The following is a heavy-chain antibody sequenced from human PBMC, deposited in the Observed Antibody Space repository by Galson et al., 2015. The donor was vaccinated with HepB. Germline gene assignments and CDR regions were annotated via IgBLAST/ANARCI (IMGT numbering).Heavy chain of an antibody. CDR2: IYYSGST. J-gene: IGHJ6*02. Sequence: GDYYWSWIRQPPGKGLEWIGYIYYSGSTYYNPSLKSRVTISVDTSKNQFSLKLSSVTAADTAVYYCAREEGITMVRGANGMDVWGQGTTVTVSS. D-gene: IGHD3-10*01. CDR1: GDYY. CDR3: AREEGITMVRGANGMDV. V-gene: IGHV4-30-4*01.